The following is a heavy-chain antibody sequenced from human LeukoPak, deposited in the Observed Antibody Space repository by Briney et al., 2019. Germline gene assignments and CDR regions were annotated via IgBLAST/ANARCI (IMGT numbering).Heavy chain of an antibody. CDR2: INSDGSST. Sequence: GGSLRLSCAASGFTFSSYWMHWVRQAPGKGLVWVSRINSDGSSTSYADSVKGRFTISRDNAKNTLYLQMNSLRAEDTAVYYCARDIGYSSGWYYNYCYYYMDVWGKGTTVTISS. CDR3: ARDIGYSSGWYYNYCYYYMDV. J-gene: IGHJ6*03. D-gene: IGHD6-19*01. CDR1: GFTFSSYW. V-gene: IGHV3-74*01.